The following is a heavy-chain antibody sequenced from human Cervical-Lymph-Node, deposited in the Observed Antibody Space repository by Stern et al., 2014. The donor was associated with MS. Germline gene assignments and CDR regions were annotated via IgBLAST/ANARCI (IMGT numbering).Heavy chain of an antibody. V-gene: IGHV3-15*01. CDR1: GFTFNNAW. D-gene: IGHD3-22*01. J-gene: IGHJ4*02. Sequence: EVQLVESGGGLVRPGGSLRLSCAASGFTFNNAWMSWVRQAPGKGLEWVGRIKSRIDGGTTSYAAPVQGRFDISRDDSKSTLYLQMNSLKMEDTALYYCSTEYYYDSSGPRGYWGQGALVIVSS. CDR3: STEYYYDSSGPRGY. CDR2: IKSRIDGGTT.